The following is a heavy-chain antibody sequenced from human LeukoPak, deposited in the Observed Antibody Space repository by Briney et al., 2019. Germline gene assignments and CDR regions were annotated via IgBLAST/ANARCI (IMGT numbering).Heavy chain of an antibody. V-gene: IGHV1-69*01. CDR1: GGTFSSYA. Sequence: SVKVSCKASGGTFSSYAISWVRLAPGQGLEWMGGIIPIFGTANYAQKFQGRVTITADESTSTAYIELSSLRSEDTAVYYCARLEITTVTTSDYWGQGTLVTVSS. J-gene: IGHJ4*02. CDR3: ARLEITTVTTSDY. D-gene: IGHD4-17*01. CDR2: IIPIFGTA.